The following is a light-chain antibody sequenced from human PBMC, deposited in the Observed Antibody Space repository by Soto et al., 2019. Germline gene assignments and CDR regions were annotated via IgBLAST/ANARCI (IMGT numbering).Light chain of an antibody. J-gene: IGLJ3*02. CDR2: LEGSGSY. CDR1: SGHSSNT. V-gene: IGLV4-60*03. CDR3: ETWDTNTWV. Sequence: QPVLTQSSSASASLGSSVKLTCTLSSGHSSNTIAWHQQKPGKAPRYLMKLEGSGSYNKGSGVPDRFSGSSSGADRYLTISNLQSEDEADYYCETWDTNTWVFGGGTKLTVL.